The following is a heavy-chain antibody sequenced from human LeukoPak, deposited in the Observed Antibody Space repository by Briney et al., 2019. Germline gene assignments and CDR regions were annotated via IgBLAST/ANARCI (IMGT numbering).Heavy chain of an antibody. V-gene: IGHV3-30*02. CDR1: GFTFSSYG. Sequence: GGSLRLSCAASGFTFSSYGMHWVRQAPGKGLEWVAFIRYDGSNKYYADSVKGRFTISRDNAKNSLYLQMNSLRAEDTAVYYCARQTRLRQGHFDYWGQGTLVTVSS. CDR3: ARQTRLRQGHFDY. CDR2: IRYDGSNK. J-gene: IGHJ4*02. D-gene: IGHD2-21*02.